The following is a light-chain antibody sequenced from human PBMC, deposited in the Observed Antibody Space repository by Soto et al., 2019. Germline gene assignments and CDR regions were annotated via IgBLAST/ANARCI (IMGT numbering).Light chain of an antibody. J-gene: IGKJ2*01. Sequence: DIQMTQSPSTLSASVGDTVTITCRASQSVTTWLAWYQQKPGKAPKLLIFDVSSLESGVPPRFSGSGSGTEFTLTISSLQPDDVATYYCQHYNTYPFTFGQGTKLEI. CDR3: QHYNTYPFT. CDR1: QSVTTW. CDR2: DVS. V-gene: IGKV1-5*01.